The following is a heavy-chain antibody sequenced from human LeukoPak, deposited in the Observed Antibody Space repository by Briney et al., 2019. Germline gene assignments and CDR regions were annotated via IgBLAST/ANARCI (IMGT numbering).Heavy chain of an antibody. J-gene: IGHJ4*02. CDR2: ISGSGGST. CDR3: AKGVAGLYYFDY. D-gene: IGHD6-19*01. Sequence: PGGSLRLSCAASGFTFSSYAMSWVRRAPGKGLEWVSAISGSGGSTYYADSVKGRFTISRDNSKNTLYLQMNSLRAEDTAVYYCAKGVAGLYYFDYWGQGTLVTVSS. V-gene: IGHV3-23*01. CDR1: GFTFSSYA.